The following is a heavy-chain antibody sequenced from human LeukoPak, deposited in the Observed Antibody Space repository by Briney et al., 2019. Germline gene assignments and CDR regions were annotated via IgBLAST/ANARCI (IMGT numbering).Heavy chain of an antibody. CDR1: GFTFSNYA. Sequence: GGSLRLSCAASGFTFSNYAMRWVRQAPGKGLEWVSSISSSSSHIYYADSVRGRFTISRDNSGNTLYLQMNSLRAEDTAIYYCAKGISSPLYYFDNWGQGTLVTVSS. CDR3: AKGISSPLYYFDN. V-gene: IGHV3-23*01. J-gene: IGHJ4*02. CDR2: ISSSSSHI. D-gene: IGHD2-15*01.